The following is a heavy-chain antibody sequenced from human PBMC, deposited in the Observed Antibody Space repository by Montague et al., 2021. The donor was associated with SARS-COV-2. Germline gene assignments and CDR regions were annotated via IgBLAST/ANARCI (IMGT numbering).Heavy chain of an antibody. CDR2: INESVSA. CDR3: ARSAHRGVRGLDA. Sequence: SETLSLTCAVYGGSFSDYYWTWLRQPPGKGLEWIGEINESVSANYTPSPKSRVTISIDAAKSQFSLNLYSVTAADTALYYCARSAHRGVRGLDAWGQGTLVTVSS. V-gene: IGHV4-34*01. CDR1: GGSFSDYY. D-gene: IGHD3-10*01. J-gene: IGHJ3*01.